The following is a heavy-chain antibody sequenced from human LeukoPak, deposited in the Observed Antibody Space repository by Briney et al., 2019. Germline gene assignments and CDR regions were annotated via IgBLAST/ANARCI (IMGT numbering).Heavy chain of an antibody. Sequence: SETLSLTCTVSGCSISTYYWTWIRQPPGKGLEWVGYIYSSGTTNYNPSLNSRVTISLDTSKNQFSLNLRSVTAADTDVYYCATGSRGRQPHFIDYSGQGTLVTVSS. J-gene: IGHJ4*02. CDR3: ATGSRGRQPHFIDY. CDR1: GCSISTYY. CDR2: IYSSGTT. D-gene: IGHD3-10*01. V-gene: IGHV4-59*08.